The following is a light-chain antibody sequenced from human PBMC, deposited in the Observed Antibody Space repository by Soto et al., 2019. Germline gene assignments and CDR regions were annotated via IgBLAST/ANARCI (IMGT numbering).Light chain of an antibody. CDR1: SSDFGAYNY. CDR2: EVS. CDR3: SSYAGSNNFFYV. Sequence: QSVLTQPPSASGSPGQSVTISCTGTSSDFGAYNYVSWYQQHPGKAPKLMIYEVSKRPSGVPDRFSGSKSGNTASLTVSGLQAEDEADYYCSSYAGSNNFFYVLGTGTKVTVL. J-gene: IGLJ1*01. V-gene: IGLV2-8*01.